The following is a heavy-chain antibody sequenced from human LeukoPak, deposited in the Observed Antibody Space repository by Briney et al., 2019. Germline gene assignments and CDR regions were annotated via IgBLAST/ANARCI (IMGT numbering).Heavy chain of an antibody. CDR3: ARGPNYYDSSGSLNY. Sequence: SETLSLTCTVSGGSISSYYWSWIRQPPGKGLEWIGYIYYSGSTNYNPSLKSRVTISADTSKNQFSLKLSSVTAADTAVYYCARGPNYYDSSGSLNYWGQGTLVTISS. J-gene: IGHJ4*02. D-gene: IGHD3-22*01. CDR1: GGSISSYY. CDR2: IYYSGST. V-gene: IGHV4-59*01.